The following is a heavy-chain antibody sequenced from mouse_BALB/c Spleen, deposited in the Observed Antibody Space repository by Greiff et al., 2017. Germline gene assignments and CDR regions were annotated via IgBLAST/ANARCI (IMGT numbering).Heavy chain of an antibody. J-gene: IGHJ4*01. Sequence: EVKVVESGGGLVQPGGSRKLSCAASGFTFSSFGMHWVRQAPEKGLEWVAYISSGSSTIYYADTVKGRFTISRDNPKNTLFLQMTSLRSEDTAMYYCARVGGDYWGQGTSVTVSS. D-gene: IGHD3-3*01. CDR1: GFTFSSFG. CDR3: ARVGGDY. V-gene: IGHV5-17*02. CDR2: ISSGSSTI.